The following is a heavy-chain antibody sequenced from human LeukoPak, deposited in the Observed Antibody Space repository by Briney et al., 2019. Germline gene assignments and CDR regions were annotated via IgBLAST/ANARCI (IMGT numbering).Heavy chain of an antibody. CDR2: MYYSGTT. D-gene: IGHD1-26*01. V-gene: IGHV4-39*01. CDR3: ARHRYRSGSDWIDP. CDR1: GGSISSSSYY. Sequence: SETLSLTCTVSGGSISSSSYYWGWIRQPPGKGLEWIGSMYYSGTTYYNPSLKSRVTISVDTSKNQFSLKLSSVTAADTAVYYCARHRYRSGSDWIDPWGQGTLVTVSP. J-gene: IGHJ5*02.